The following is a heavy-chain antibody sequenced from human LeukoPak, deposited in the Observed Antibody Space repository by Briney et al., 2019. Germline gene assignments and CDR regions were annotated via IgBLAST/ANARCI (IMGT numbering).Heavy chain of an antibody. Sequence: ASVKVSCKASGYTFTSYGISWVRQAPGQGLEWMGWISAYNGNTNYAQKLQGRVTMTTGTSTSTAYMELRSLRSDDTAVYYCARDWSGDIVAATAFDYWGQGTLVTVSS. J-gene: IGHJ4*02. CDR2: ISAYNGNT. D-gene: IGHD6-13*01. CDR3: ARDWSGDIVAATAFDY. CDR1: GYTFTSYG. V-gene: IGHV1-18*04.